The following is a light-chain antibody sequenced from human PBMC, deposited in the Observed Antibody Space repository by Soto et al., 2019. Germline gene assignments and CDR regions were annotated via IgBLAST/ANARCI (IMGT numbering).Light chain of an antibody. CDR3: CSYASSSTNVYV. J-gene: IGLJ1*01. CDR2: EGS. CDR1: RSDVGSYNL. V-gene: IGLV2-14*02. Sequence: QSALSQPASVSGSPGQSFTSSCAGTRSDVGSYNLVSWYQQHPGKAPKLMIYEGSKRPSGVSNRFSGSKSGNTASLTISGLQAEDEADYYCCSYASSSTNVYVFGTGNKV.